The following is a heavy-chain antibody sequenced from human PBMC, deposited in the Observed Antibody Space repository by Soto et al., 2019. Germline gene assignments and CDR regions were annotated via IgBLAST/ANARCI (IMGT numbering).Heavy chain of an antibody. CDR1: GGSISSYS. Sequence: SETLSLTCTVSGGSISSYSWSWIRQPPGKGLEWIGYIYHDGRAFYNSSLRSRVTMSVDRSKNQISLNLRSVTAADTAIYYCVRDRGYGTLDYWGPGTLVTVSS. CDR3: VRDRGYGTLDY. J-gene: IGHJ4*02. D-gene: IGHD5-18*01. CDR2: IYHDGRA. V-gene: IGHV4-59*12.